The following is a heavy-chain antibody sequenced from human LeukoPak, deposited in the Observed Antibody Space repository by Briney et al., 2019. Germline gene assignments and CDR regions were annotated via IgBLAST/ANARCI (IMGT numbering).Heavy chain of an antibody. CDR3: AKVGTTTWYKARQIDY. CDR1: GFTFSSYA. V-gene: IGHV3-23*01. D-gene: IGHD2/OR15-2a*01. CDR2: LSGGGRGT. J-gene: IGHJ4*02. Sequence: PGGSLRLSCAASGFTFSSYAMSWVRQAPGKGLEWVSGLSGGGRGTDYADSVKGRFTISRDNSKNTLYLQVNSLRAEDTAVYYCAKVGTTTWYKARQIDYWGQGTLLTVSS.